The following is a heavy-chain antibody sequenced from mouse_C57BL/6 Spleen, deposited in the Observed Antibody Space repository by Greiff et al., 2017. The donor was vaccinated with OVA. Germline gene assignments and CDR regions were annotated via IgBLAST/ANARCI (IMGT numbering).Heavy chain of an antibody. CDR3: ARGGYGSTYYYAMDY. D-gene: IGHD1-1*01. J-gene: IGHJ4*01. CDR1: GYSITSGYY. CDR2: ISYDGSN. V-gene: IGHV3-6*01. Sequence: VQLQESGPGLVKPSQSLSLTCSVTGYSITSGYYWNWIRQFPGNKLEWMGYISYDGSNNYNPSLKNRISITRDTSKNQFFLKLNSVTTEDTATYYCARGGYGSTYYYAMDYWGQGTSVTVSS.